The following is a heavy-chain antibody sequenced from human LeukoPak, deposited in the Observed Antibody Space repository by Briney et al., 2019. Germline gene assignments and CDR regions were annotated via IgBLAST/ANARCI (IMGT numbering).Heavy chain of an antibody. J-gene: IGHJ4*02. CDR3: VKIVMADGYFDY. CDR2: ISSNGATT. V-gene: IGHV3-64*05. D-gene: IGHD3-16*01. Sequence: PGGSLRLSCSASGXTFSSYAVHWVRQAPGKGLEYVSDISSNGATTYYADSVKGRFTISRDNSKNTLYFQMSSLRPEDTAVYYCVKIVMADGYFDYWGQGTLVTVSS. CDR1: GXTFSSYA.